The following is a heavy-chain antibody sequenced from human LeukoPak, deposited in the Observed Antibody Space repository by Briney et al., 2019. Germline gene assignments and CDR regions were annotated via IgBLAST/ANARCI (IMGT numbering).Heavy chain of an antibody. D-gene: IGHD2/OR15-2a*01. CDR3: ARDTYRPGPFDY. Sequence: PSETLSLTCTVSGGSISSSSYYWGWIRQPPGKGLEWIGSIYYSGSTYYNPSLKSRVTISVDTSKNQFSLKLSSVTAADTAVYYCARDTYRPGPFDYWGQGTLVTVSS. CDR2: IYYSGST. V-gene: IGHV4-39*07. CDR1: GGSISSSSYY. J-gene: IGHJ4*02.